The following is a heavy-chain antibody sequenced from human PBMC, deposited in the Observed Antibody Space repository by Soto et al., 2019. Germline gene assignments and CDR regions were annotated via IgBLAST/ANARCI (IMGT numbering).Heavy chain of an antibody. CDR2: IYYSGST. CDR1: VVSISSGGYY. J-gene: IGHJ4*02. Sequence: NPSETLSLTCTVSVVSISSGGYYCSWIRQHPWKGLEWIGYIYYSGSTYYNPSLKSRVTISVDTYKNQFSLKLSSVTAADTAVYYCARSDDSSGYYSYYFEYWGQGTLVSVSS. CDR3: ARSDDSSGYYSYYFEY. D-gene: IGHD3-22*01. V-gene: IGHV4-31*03.